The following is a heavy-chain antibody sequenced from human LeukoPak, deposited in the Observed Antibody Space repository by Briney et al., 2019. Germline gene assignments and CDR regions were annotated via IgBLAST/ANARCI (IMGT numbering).Heavy chain of an antibody. CDR2: IIPIFDTA. CDR3: ARDGVGATKRGAFDY. V-gene: IGHV1-69*13. Sequence: SVKVSCKASGYTLTSYAISWVRQAPGQGLEWMGGIIPIFDTANYAQKFQGRVTITADESTSTAYMELSSLKSEDTAVYYCARDGVGATKRGAFDYWGQGTLVTVSS. D-gene: IGHD1-26*01. J-gene: IGHJ4*02. CDR1: GYTLTSYA.